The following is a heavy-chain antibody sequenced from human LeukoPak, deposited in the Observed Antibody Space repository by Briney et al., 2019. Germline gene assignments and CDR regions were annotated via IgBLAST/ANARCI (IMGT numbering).Heavy chain of an antibody. CDR1: GYTFTSYA. J-gene: IGHJ5*02. CDR2: INAGNGNT. V-gene: IGHV1-3*01. Sequence: GASVKVSCKASGYTFTSYAMHWMRQAPGQRLEWMGWINAGNGNTKYSQKFQGRVTITRDTSASTAYMELSSLRSEDTAVYYCARDRAYCGGDCSGRGGPNWFDPWGQGTLVTVSS. D-gene: IGHD2-21*02. CDR3: ARDRAYCGGDCSGRGGPNWFDP.